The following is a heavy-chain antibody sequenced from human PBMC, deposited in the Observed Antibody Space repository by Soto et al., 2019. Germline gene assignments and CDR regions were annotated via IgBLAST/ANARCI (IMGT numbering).Heavy chain of an antibody. CDR2: IWYDGSNK. CDR1: GFTFSSYG. Sequence: SLRLSCAASGFTFSSYGMHWVRQAPGKGLEWVAVIWYDGSNKYYADSVKGRFTISRDNSKNTLYLQMNSLRAEDTAAYYCARAKQVVPAAIFDYWGQGTLVTVSS. CDR3: ARAKQVVPAAIFDY. V-gene: IGHV3-33*01. J-gene: IGHJ4*02. D-gene: IGHD2-2*01.